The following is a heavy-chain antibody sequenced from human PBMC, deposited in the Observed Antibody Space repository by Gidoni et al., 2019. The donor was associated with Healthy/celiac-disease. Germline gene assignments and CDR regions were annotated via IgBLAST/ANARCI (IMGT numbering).Heavy chain of an antibody. V-gene: IGHV5-10-1*03. CDR1: GYSFTNYW. CDR3: ARLGDYDSSGYLDY. J-gene: IGHJ4*02. D-gene: IGHD3-22*01. Sequence: EVQLVQSRAEVKKPGASLRISCNGSGYSFTNYWISWVSQMPGKGLEWRGRIDRIDSYTNYSPSCQGHATISADKSTSTAYLQWSSRKAADTAMYYCARLGDYDSSGYLDYWGQGTLVTVSS. CDR2: IDRIDSYT.